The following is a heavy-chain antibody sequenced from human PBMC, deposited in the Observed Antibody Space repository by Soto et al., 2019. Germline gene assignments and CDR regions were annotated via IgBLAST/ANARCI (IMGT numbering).Heavy chain of an antibody. D-gene: IGHD3-9*01. J-gene: IGHJ6*02. CDR3: ARDALYDILTGYQELYYYYGMDV. V-gene: IGHV3-33*01. CDR1: GFTFSSYG. Sequence: RRLSCAASGFTFSSYGMHWVRQAPGKGLEWVAVLWYDGSNKYYADSVKGRFTISRDNSKNTLYLQMNSLRAEDTAVYYCARDALYDILTGYQELYYYYGMDVWGQGNTVTVSS. CDR2: LWYDGSNK.